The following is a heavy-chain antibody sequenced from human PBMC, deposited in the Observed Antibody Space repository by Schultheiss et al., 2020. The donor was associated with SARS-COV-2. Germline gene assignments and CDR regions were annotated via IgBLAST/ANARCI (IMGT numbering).Heavy chain of an antibody. CDR1: GGSISSGDYY. CDR3: ARYPHGRLRPFDY. CDR2: IYHGGAT. Sequence: SETLSLTCTVSGGSISSGDYYWSWIRQPPGKGLEWIGLIYHGGATTYNPSLKSRLTMSVDTSKNQFSLKLSSVTAADTAVYYCARYPHGRLRPFDYWGQGTLVTVSS. D-gene: IGHD3-3*01. J-gene: IGHJ4*02. V-gene: IGHV4-39*07.